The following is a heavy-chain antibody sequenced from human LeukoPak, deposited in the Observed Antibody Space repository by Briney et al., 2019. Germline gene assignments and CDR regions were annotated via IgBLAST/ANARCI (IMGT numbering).Heavy chain of an antibody. V-gene: IGHV4-34*01. CDR3: ARGRIAARLYWYFDL. D-gene: IGHD6-6*01. CDR2: INHSGST. CDR1: SGSFSGYY. Sequence: PSETLSVTCAVYSGSFSGYYWSWIRQPPGKGLEWIGEINHSGSTNYNPSLKGRVTISVDTSKNQFSLKLSSVTAADTAVYYCARGRIAARLYWYFDLWGRGTLVTVSS. J-gene: IGHJ2*01.